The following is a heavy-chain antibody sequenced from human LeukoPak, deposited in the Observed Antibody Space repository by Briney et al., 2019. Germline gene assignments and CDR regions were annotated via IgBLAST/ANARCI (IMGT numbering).Heavy chain of an antibody. D-gene: IGHD3-3*01. V-gene: IGHV3-30*02. Sequence: PGGSLRLSCAASGFTFSSYGMHWVRQAPGKGLEWVAFIWYDGSNKYYADSVKGRFTISRDNSKNTLYLQMNSLRAEDTAVYYCARDKATIFGVVDYWGQGTLVAVSS. CDR1: GFTFSSYG. CDR2: IWYDGSNK. J-gene: IGHJ4*02. CDR3: ARDKATIFGVVDY.